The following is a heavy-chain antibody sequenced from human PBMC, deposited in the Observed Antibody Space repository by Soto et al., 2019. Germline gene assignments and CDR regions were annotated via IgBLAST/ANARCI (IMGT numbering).Heavy chain of an antibody. Sequence: QVQLVQSGAEVKKPGASVKVSCKASGYTFTSYGISWVRQAPGQGVEWMGWISAYNGNTNYAQKLQGGATMTTDTTPRTAYVKLRSLRPDATAVYYCARDRGTYALDSWGQGTRVTVSS. CDR1: GYTFTSYG. J-gene: IGHJ4*02. D-gene: IGHD4-17*01. CDR3: ARDRGTYALDS. CDR2: ISAYNGNT. V-gene: IGHV1-18*01.